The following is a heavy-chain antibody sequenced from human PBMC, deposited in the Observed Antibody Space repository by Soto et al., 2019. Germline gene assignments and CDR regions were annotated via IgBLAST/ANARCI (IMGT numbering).Heavy chain of an antibody. CDR2: VGASATSR. V-gene: IGHV3-48*02. CDR1: GFIFSNYG. Sequence: EVQLVESGGGLVQPGGSLRLSCAASGFIFSNYGMHWVRQAPGTGLEWISYVGASATSRYYADSVKGRFTISRDNAKNSLYLQMTSPRDDDTAVYYCAGALLLGGSSGWGFNYWGQGSLVTVSS. J-gene: IGHJ4*02. CDR3: AGALLLGGSSGWGFNY. D-gene: IGHD3-22*01.